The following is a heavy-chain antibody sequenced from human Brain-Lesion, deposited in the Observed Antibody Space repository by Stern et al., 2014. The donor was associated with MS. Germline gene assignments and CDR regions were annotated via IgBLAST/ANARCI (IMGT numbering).Heavy chain of an antibody. CDR1: GGSISSGGYY. Sequence: QLQLQESGPGLVKPSQTLSLSCTVSGGSISSGGYYWSWIRQPAGKGLEWIGRIFNSGSTRYNPSPKSRVTISIDHFKNPFSLRLNSMTAADTAVYYCARGRVVPGFQYYATDVWGQGTTVIVSS. J-gene: IGHJ6*02. CDR2: IFNSGST. V-gene: IGHV4-61*02. D-gene: IGHD2-2*01. CDR3: ARGRVVPGFQYYATDV.